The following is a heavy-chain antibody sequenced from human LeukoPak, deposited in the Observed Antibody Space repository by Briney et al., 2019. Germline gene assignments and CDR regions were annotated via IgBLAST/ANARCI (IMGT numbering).Heavy chain of an antibody. J-gene: IGHJ4*02. CDR3: ARGGLRWPLDY. D-gene: IGHD4-23*01. CDR2: IRGSGGST. Sequence: GGSLRLSCAASGISFSNYSMNWVRQAPGKGLEWVSGIRGSGGSTYYADSVRGRFTISRDNSNNTLFLQMNSLRAEDTAVYYCARGGLRWPLDYWGQGTLVTVSS. CDR1: GISFSNYS. V-gene: IGHV3-23*01.